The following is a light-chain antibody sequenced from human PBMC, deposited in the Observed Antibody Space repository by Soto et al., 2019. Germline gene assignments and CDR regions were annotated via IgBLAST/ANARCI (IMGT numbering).Light chain of an antibody. Sequence: EIVLTQSTATLSLSPGQGASRSCRASQSVGSDLAWFQQKSGQAPRLLIYDASNRATGIPARVSGSSAGPGVRLEIRRSEADYLVAYCFWQYSTAGMTSAPGTRLEIK. CDR1: QSVGSD. CDR2: DAS. J-gene: IGKJ5*01. V-gene: IGKV3-11*01. CDR3: WQYSTAGMT.